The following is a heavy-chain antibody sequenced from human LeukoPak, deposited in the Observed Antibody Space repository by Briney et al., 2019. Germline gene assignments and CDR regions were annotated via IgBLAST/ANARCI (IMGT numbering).Heavy chain of an antibody. D-gene: IGHD3-10*01. CDR3: ARGFYGSGSYSNAFDI. CDR1: GYTFTGYY. J-gene: IGHJ3*02. Sequence: GASVTVSCKASGYTFTGYYMHWVRQAPGQGLEWMGWISAYNGNTNYAQKLQGRVTMTTDTSTSTAYMELRSLRSDDTAVYYCARGFYGSGSYSNAFDIWGQGTMVTVSS. CDR2: ISAYNGNT. V-gene: IGHV1-18*04.